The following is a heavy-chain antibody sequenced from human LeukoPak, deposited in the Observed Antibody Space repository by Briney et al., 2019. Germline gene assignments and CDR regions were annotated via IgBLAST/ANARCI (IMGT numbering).Heavy chain of an antibody. CDR2: IKGDESAR. D-gene: IGHD1-26*01. CDR1: GFTFSTYW. V-gene: IGHV3-7*01. Sequence: GGSVRHSCAASGFTFSTYWMAWVRQAPGKGLEWVANIKGDESARHQADSVKGRFTISRDNAQNSVYLQMSSLRGEDTAVYYCARDVGGSLVYWGREPLHTVSS. CDR3: ARDVGGSLVY. J-gene: IGHJ4*02.